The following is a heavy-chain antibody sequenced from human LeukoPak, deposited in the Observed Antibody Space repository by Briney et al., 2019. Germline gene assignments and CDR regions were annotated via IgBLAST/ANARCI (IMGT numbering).Heavy chain of an antibody. CDR1: GFTFSNAW. J-gene: IGHJ6*02. CDR3: ARGSTTENYYYYGMDV. CDR2: ISYDGGNK. D-gene: IGHD2/OR15-2a*01. V-gene: IGHV3-30*03. Sequence: PGGSLRLSCAASGFTFSNAWMSWVRQAPGKGLEWVAVISYDGGNKYYADSVKGRFTISRDNSKNTVYVQMNSLRAGDAAVYYCARGSTTENYYYYGMDVWGQGTTVTVSS.